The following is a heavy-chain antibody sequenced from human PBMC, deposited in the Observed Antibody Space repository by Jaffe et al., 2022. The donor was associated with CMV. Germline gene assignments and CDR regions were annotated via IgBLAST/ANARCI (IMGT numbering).Heavy chain of an antibody. J-gene: IGHJ6*03. D-gene: IGHD2-2*01. CDR2: INHSGST. CDR1: GGSFSGYY. Sequence: QVQLQQWGAGLLKPSETLSLTCAVYGGSFSGYYWSWIRQPPGKGLEWIGEINHSGSTNYNPSLKSRVTISVDTSKNQFSLKLSSVTAADTAVYYCARGGRGVSSTNRYYYYMDVWGKGTTVTVSS. CDR3: ARGGRGVSSTNRYYYYMDV. V-gene: IGHV4-34*01.